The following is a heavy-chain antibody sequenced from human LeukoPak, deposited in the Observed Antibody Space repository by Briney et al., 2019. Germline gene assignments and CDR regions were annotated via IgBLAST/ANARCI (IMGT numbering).Heavy chain of an antibody. V-gene: IGHV3-21*01. Sequence: GGSLRLSCAASGFTFSSYSMNWVRQAPGKGLEWVSSISSSSSYIYYADSVKGRFTISRDNPKNSLYLQMHTLRAENTAVYYCANTVWFGAHLVYWGQGTLVTVSS. CDR2: ISSSSSYI. CDR3: ANTVWFGAHLVY. CDR1: GFTFSSYS. D-gene: IGHD3-10*01. J-gene: IGHJ4*02.